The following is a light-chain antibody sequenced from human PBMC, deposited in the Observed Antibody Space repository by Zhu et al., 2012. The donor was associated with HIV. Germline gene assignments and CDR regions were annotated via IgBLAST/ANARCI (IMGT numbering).Light chain of an antibody. CDR3: QQYIRPPIT. CDR1: QSVSSTY. CDR2: GTS. J-gene: IGKJ5*01. Sequence: EIVLTQSPGTLSLSPGERATLSCRASQSVSSTYFAWYQQKPGQAPRLLIYGTSNRATGIPDRFSGSGSGTDFTLTISRLEPEDIAVYYCQQYIRPPITFGQGTRLEIK. V-gene: IGKV3-20*01.